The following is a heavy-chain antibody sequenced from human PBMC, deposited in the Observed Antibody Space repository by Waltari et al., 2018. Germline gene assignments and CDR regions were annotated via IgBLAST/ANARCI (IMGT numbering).Heavy chain of an antibody. V-gene: IGHV4-34*01. CDR2: INHSGST. D-gene: IGHD6-6*01. CDR1: GGSFSGYS. Sequence: QVQLQQWGAGLLKPSETLSLTCAVYGGSFSGYSWSWLRPPPGKGLEWIGEINHSGSTNYNPSLKSRVTISVDTSKNQFSLKLSSVTAADTAVYYCARGRRYSSSSKGNWFDPWGQGTLVTVSS. J-gene: IGHJ5*02. CDR3: ARGRRYSSSSKGNWFDP.